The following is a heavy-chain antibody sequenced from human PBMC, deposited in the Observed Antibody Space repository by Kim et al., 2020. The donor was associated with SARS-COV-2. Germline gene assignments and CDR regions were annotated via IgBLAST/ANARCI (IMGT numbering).Heavy chain of an antibody. CDR3: AKDEFMHAWGIGPGFDGMDV. D-gene: IGHD3-16*01. V-gene: IGHV3-23*01. Sequence: GGSLRLSCAASGFRFSSYAMTWVRQAPGKGLEWVSTISQSGLSTYDADSVRGRFTVSKDNSRNTVFLQMDSLTAEDMAVYYCAKDEFMHAWGIGPGFDGMDVWGQGTTVTVAS. CDR1: GFRFSSYA. J-gene: IGHJ6*02. CDR2: ISQSGLST.